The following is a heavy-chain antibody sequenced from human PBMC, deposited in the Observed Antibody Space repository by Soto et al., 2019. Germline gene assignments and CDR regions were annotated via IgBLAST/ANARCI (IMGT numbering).Heavy chain of an antibody. CDR2: IYYSGST. V-gene: IGHV4-39*01. CDR1: GGSISSSSYY. D-gene: IGHD5-12*01. Sequence: QLQLQESGPGLVKPSETLSLTCTVSGGSISSSSYYWGWIRQPPGKGLEWIGSIYYSGSTYYNPSLKSRVTISVDTSKNQFSLKLSSVTAADTAVYYCARQGGVLDEEMATINNDYWGQGTLVTVSS. CDR3: ARQGGVLDEEMATINNDY. J-gene: IGHJ4*02.